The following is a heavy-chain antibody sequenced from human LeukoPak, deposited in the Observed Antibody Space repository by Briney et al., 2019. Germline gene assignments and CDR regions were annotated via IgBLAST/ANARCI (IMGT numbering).Heavy chain of an antibody. Sequence: SGTLSLTCAVSGGSISSSNWWSWVRQPPGKGLEWIGEIYHSGSTNYNPSLKSRVTISVDKSKNQFSLKLSSVTAADTAVYYCASSSGWYEFRYFDNWGQGVLVTVSS. J-gene: IGHJ4*02. CDR2: IYHSGST. CDR1: GGSISSSNW. CDR3: ASSSGWYEFRYFDN. V-gene: IGHV4-4*02. D-gene: IGHD6-19*01.